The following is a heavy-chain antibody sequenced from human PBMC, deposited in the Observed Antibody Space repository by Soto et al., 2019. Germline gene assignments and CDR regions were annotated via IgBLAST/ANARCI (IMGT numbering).Heavy chain of an antibody. CDR2: ISAYNGNT. J-gene: IGHJ4*02. D-gene: IGHD3-22*01. Sequence: ASVKVSCKASGYTFTSYGISWVRQAPGQGLEWMGWISAYNGNTNYAQKLQGGVTMTTDTSTSTAYMELRSLRSDDTAVYYCARGGSAYYDSSGYYHFDYWGQGTLVTVSS. CDR3: ARGGSAYYDSSGYYHFDY. V-gene: IGHV1-18*04. CDR1: GYTFTSYG.